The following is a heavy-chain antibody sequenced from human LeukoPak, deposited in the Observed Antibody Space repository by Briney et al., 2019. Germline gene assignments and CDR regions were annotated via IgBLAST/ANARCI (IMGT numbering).Heavy chain of an antibody. J-gene: IGHJ6*03. CDR2: FDPEDGET. CDR3: ARDAVGATRYYYYYYMDV. CDR1: GYTLTELS. V-gene: IGHV1-24*01. Sequence: ASVKVSCKVSGYTLTELSMHWVRQAPGKGLEWMGGFDPEDGETIYAQKFQGRVTITADKSTSTAYMELSSLRSEDTAVYYCARDAVGATRYYYYYYMDVWGKGTTVTVSS. D-gene: IGHD1-26*01.